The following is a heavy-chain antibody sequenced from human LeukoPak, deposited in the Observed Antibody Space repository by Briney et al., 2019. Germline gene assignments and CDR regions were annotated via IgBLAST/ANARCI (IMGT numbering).Heavy chain of an antibody. V-gene: IGHV3-23*01. CDR3: AKSIVVVTATLYYFDY. J-gene: IGHJ4*02. CDR2: ISGSGGGT. CDR1: GFTFSSSA. Sequence: GGSLRLSCAASGFTFSSSAMSWVRQAPGKGLEWVSVISGSGGGTYYADSVKGRFTISRDNSKNTLYLQMNSLRAEDTAVYYCAKSIVVVTATLYYFDYWGQGTLVTVSS. D-gene: IGHD2-21*02.